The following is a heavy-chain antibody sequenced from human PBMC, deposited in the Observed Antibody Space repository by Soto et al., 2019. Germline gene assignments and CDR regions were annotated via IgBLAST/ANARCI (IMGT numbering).Heavy chain of an antibody. CDR3: ARGSTIVRGAPSWFDP. CDR2: IIPIAAIA. V-gene: IGHV1-69*02. CDR1: GGTFSRYT. J-gene: IGHJ5*02. Sequence: SVKVSCKASGGTFSRYTINWVRQAPGQGLEWMGRIIPIAAIANYTQKFQGRVTITVDKSSTTAHMELSSLRSDDTAVYYCARGSTIVRGAPSWFDPWGQGTLVTVSS. D-gene: IGHD3-10*01.